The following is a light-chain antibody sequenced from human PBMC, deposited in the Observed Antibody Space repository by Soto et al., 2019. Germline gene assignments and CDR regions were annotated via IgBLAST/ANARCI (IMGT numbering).Light chain of an antibody. Sequence: DTEMTQSPSSLSEYVGDRVTITCRASQGISNYLAWYQQKPGKVPKLLFFAASTLQSGVPSRFSGSGSGTDFTLTISSLQPEDVATYYCQKYKSAPPTFGQGTKVDIK. CDR2: AAS. J-gene: IGKJ1*01. CDR1: QGISNY. V-gene: IGKV1-27*01. CDR3: QKYKSAPPT.